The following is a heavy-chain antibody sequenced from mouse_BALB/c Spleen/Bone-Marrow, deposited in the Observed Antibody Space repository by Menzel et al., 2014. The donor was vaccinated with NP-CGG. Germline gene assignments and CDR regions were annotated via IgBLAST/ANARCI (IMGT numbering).Heavy chain of an antibody. CDR2: IYPGNVNT. Sequence: QVHVKQSGPELVKPGSSVRISCKASGYTFTSYYIHWVKQRPGQGLEWIGWIYPGNVNTNYNEKFEDKATLTADKSSSTAYMHLSSLTSEDSAVDFCARGDYYRSPMDYWGQGTSVTVSS. CDR1: GYTFTSYY. V-gene: IGHV1S56*01. D-gene: IGHD2-14*01. CDR3: ARGDYYRSPMDY. J-gene: IGHJ4*01.